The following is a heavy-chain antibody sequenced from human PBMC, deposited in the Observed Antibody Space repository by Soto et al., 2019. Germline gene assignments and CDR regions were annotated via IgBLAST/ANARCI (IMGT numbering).Heavy chain of an antibody. Sequence: GGSLRLSCAASGFTFDDYAVHWVRQAPGKGLEWVSGISWNSGIIDYADSVKGRFTISRDNAKNSLYLQMNSLRAEDTAVYYCASVEGYCSSTSCSWGQGTLVTVSS. CDR1: GFTFDDYA. J-gene: IGHJ5*02. V-gene: IGHV3-9*01. D-gene: IGHD2-2*01. CDR2: ISWNSGII. CDR3: ASVEGYCSSTSCS.